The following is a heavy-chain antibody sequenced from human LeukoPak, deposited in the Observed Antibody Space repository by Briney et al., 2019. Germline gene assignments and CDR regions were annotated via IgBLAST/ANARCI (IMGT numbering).Heavy chain of an antibody. D-gene: IGHD3-9*01. J-gene: IGHJ5*02. CDR3: ARHSGSYYDILTGYHNWFDP. V-gene: IGHV4-59*08. Sequence: PSETLSLTCTVSGGSISSYYWSWIRQPPGKGLEWIGYIYYSGSTNYNPSLKSRVTISVDTSKNQFSLKLSSVTAADTAVYYCARHSGSYYDILTGYHNWFDPWGQGTLVTVSS. CDR1: GGSISSYY. CDR2: IYYSGST.